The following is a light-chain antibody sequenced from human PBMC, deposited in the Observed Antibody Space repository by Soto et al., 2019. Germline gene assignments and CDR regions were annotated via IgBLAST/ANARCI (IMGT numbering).Light chain of an antibody. Sequence: DIMMNQTQDSLAVSLGERANINCKSSQSVLYSSNNKNYLAWYQHKPGQPPRLLIYWASTRESGVPDRFSGSGSGTDFTLTISSLQAEDVAVYYCQQYYSTPTFGQGTKLEIK. V-gene: IGKV4-1*01. CDR2: WAS. CDR1: QSVLYSSNNKNY. CDR3: QQYYSTPT. J-gene: IGKJ2*01.